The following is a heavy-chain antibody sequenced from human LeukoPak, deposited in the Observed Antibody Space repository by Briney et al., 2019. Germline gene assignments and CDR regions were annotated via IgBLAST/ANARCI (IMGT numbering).Heavy chain of an antibody. CDR3: AADRGEGWDYFDY. Sequence: GGSLRLSCAASGFTFSSYSMNWVRQAPGQGLAWVSSIRSSSSYIYYADAVKGRFTISRDNAKNSLYLQMNSLRAEDTAVYYCAADRGEGWDYFDYWGQGTLVTVSS. D-gene: IGHD3-16*01. CDR2: IRSSSSYI. V-gene: IGHV3-21*01. CDR1: GFTFSSYS. J-gene: IGHJ4*02.